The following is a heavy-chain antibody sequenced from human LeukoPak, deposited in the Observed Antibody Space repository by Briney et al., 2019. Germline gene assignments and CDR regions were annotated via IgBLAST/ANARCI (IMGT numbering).Heavy chain of an antibody. CDR3: ATTGPYYYGMDV. CDR1: GYTLTELS. CDR2: FDPEDGET. D-gene: IGHD1-1*01. V-gene: IGHV1-24*01. J-gene: IGHJ6*02. Sequence: ASVKVSCKVSGYTLTELSMHRVRQAPGKGLEWMGGFDPEDGETIYAQKFQGRVTMTEDTSTDTAYMELSSLRSEDTAVYYCATTGPYYYGMDVWGQGTTVTVSS.